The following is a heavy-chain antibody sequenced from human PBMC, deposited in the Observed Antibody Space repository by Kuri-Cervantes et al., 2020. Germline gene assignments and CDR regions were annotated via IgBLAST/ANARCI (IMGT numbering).Heavy chain of an antibody. J-gene: IGHJ4*02. CDR1: GFTFDDYA. Sequence: GGSLRLSCAASGFTFDDYAMHWVRQAPGKGLEWVSGISWNSGSIGYADSVKGRFTISRDNAKNSLYLQMNSLRAEDTAVYYCAKDLGSGSSFYWGQGTLVTVSS. D-gene: IGHD3-10*01. CDR2: ISWNSGSI. V-gene: IGHV3-9*01. CDR3: AKDLGSGSSFY.